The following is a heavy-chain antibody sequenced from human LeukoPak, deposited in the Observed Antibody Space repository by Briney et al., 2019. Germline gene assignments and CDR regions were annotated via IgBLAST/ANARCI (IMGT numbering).Heavy chain of an antibody. Sequence: SETLSLTCTVSGGSISSGDYYWSWIRQPPGKGLEWIGYIYYSGSTYYNPSLKSRVTISVDTSKNQFSLKLSSVTAADTAVYYCARAGVYNAYCGGDCYSTPFDYWGQGTLVTVSS. J-gene: IGHJ4*02. CDR1: GGSISSGDYY. CDR2: IYYSGST. D-gene: IGHD2-21*02. CDR3: ARAGVYNAYCGGDCYSTPFDY. V-gene: IGHV4-30-4*01.